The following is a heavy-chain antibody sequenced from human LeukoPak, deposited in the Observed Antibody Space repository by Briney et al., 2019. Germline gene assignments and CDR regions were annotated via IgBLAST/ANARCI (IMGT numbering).Heavy chain of an antibody. CDR1: GYTFTSYY. CDR3: ARVGSHGIVVGY. J-gene: IGHJ4*02. D-gene: IGHD2-2*01. CDR2: INPSGGST. Sequence: GASVKVTCKASGYTFTSYYMHWVRQAPGQGLEWMGIINPSGGSTSYAQKFQGRVTMTRDTSTSTVYMELSSLRSEDTAVYYCARVGSHGIVVGYWGQGTLVTVSS. V-gene: IGHV1-46*01.